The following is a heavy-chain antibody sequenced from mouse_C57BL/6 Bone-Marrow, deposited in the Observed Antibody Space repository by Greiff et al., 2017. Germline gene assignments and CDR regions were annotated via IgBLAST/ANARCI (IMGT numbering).Heavy chain of an antibody. D-gene: IGHD1-1*01. CDR1: GYTFTDYN. V-gene: IGHV1-18*01. J-gene: IGHJ4*01. CDR2: INPNNSGT. CDR3: ARRDGSSPYYYAMDY. Sequence: VQLQQSGPELVKPGASVKIPCKASGYTFTDYNMDWVKQSHGKSLEWIGDINPNNSGTIYNQKFKGKATLTVDKSSSTAYMELSRLTSEDTAVYYCARRDGSSPYYYAMDYWGQGTSVTVSS.